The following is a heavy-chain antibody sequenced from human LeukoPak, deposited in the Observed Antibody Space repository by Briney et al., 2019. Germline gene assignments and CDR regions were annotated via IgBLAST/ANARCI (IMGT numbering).Heavy chain of an antibody. Sequence: SETLSLTCTVSGGSISARYWGWIRQPPGKGLEWIGYIHYSGSSSHNPSLKSRATMSVDTSKNHFSLKLSSVTAADTAVYYCARHLTVTGYGNDAFDIWGQGTKVTVSS. V-gene: IGHV4-59*08. D-gene: IGHD3-9*01. CDR2: IHYSGSS. CDR1: GGSISARY. CDR3: ARHLTVTGYGNDAFDI. J-gene: IGHJ3*02.